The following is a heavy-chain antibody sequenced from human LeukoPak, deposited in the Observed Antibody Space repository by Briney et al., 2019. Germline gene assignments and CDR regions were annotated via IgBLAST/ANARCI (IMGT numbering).Heavy chain of an antibody. J-gene: IGHJ4*02. Sequence: PGGSLRLSCVGSGFTFRTDWVNWVRQAPGKGLVWVSRINSDGSSTTYADSVKGRFTISRDNAKNTVYLQMNSLRAEDTAVYYYGSGGWLLDYWGQGTLVTVSS. CDR2: INSDGSST. CDR1: GFTFRTDW. CDR3: GSGGWLLDY. D-gene: IGHD1-26*01. V-gene: IGHV3-74*01.